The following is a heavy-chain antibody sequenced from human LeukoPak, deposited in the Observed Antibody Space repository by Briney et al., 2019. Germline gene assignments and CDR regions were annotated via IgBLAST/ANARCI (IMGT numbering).Heavy chain of an antibody. CDR1: GGSFSGYY. J-gene: IGHJ4*02. CDR2: INHSGST. Sequence: SETLSLTCAVYGGSFSGYYWSWIRQPPGKGLEWIGEINHSGSTNYNPSLKSRVTISVDTSKNQFSLKLGSVTAADTAVYYCVYYYGSGSVEYWGQGTLVTVSS. D-gene: IGHD3-10*01. V-gene: IGHV4-34*01. CDR3: VYYYGSGSVEY.